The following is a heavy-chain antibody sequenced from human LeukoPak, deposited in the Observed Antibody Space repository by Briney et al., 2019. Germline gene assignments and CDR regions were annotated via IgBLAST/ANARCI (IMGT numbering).Heavy chain of an antibody. CDR1: EFSVGSNY. CDR2: IYSGGST. D-gene: IGHD1-26*01. J-gene: IGHJ4*02. Sequence: GGSLRLSCAASEFSVGSNYMTWVRQAPGKGLEWVSLIYSGGSTYYADSVKGRFTISRDNSKNTLYLQMNSLRAEDTAVYCGSYYFDYWGQGTLVTVSS. V-gene: IGHV3-66*01. CDR3: SYYFDY.